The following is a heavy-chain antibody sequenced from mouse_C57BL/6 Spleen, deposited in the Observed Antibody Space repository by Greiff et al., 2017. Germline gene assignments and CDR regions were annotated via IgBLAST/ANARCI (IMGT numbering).Heavy chain of an antibody. CDR1: GFNIKDYY. CDR3: ARGYLDADGPDY. CDR2: IDPEDGEN. J-gene: IGHJ2*01. D-gene: IGHD3-1*01. V-gene: IGHV14-2*01. Sequence: EVQLQQSGAELVKPGASVKLSCTASGFNIKDYYMHWVKQRTEQGLEWIGRIDPEDGENKYAPKVTGKATIPADTASNTAYLQLRSLTSEDTAVYYCARGYLDADGPDYWGQGTTLTVSS.